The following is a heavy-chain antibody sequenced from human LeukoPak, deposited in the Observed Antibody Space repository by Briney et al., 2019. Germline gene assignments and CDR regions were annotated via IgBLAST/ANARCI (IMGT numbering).Heavy chain of an antibody. CDR3: ARDHRLLWFGECPFDY. Sequence: GASVKVSCKASGYTFIAYGISWVRQAPGQGLEWMGWISAYNGNTNYAQKLQGRVTMTTDTSTSTAYMELRSLRSDDTAVYYCARDHRLLWFGECPFDYWGQGTLVTVSS. D-gene: IGHD3-10*01. J-gene: IGHJ4*02. CDR1: GYTFIAYG. V-gene: IGHV1-18*01. CDR2: ISAYNGNT.